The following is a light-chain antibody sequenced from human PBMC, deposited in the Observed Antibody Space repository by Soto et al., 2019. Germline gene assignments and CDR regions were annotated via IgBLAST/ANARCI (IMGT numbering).Light chain of an antibody. CDR1: QSVSSN. CDR2: GAS. Sequence: EIRVSQSAATLSVSPGERATLSCRASQSVSSNLAWYQQKPGQAPSLLIYGASTRATGTPARFSGSGSGTDFTLTISSLQSEDFVVYYCQQYNSWPPITFGQGTRLAVK. V-gene: IGKV3-15*01. J-gene: IGKJ5*01. CDR3: QQYNSWPPIT.